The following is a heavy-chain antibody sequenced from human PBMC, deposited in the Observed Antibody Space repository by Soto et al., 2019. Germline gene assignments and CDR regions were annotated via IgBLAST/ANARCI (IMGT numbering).Heavy chain of an antibody. V-gene: IGHV5-51*01. CDR2: IYPGDSDA. J-gene: IGHJ5*01. Sequence: PGESLKISCKGSGYPFSNYWIGWVRQMPGKGLEWMGIIYPGDSDARYSPSFQGQVTMSADKSINTAYLHWSSLKTSDSAMYYCARGRRSYRFNQFDSWGRGTLVTVCS. CDR1: GYPFSNYW. CDR3: ARGRRSYRFNQFDS. D-gene: IGHD3-16*02.